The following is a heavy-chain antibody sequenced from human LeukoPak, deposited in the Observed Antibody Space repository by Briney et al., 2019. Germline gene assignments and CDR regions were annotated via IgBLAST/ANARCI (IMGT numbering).Heavy chain of an antibody. J-gene: IGHJ6*03. CDR3: TSSFENYYYYYMDV. Sequence: GWSLRLSCAASGFTFSGSAMHWVRQASGKGLEWVGRIRSKANTYATTYAASVKGRFTISRDDSKNTTYLQMNSLKTEDTAVYYCTSSFENYYYYYMDVWGKGTTVTISS. V-gene: IGHV3-73*01. CDR1: GFTFSGSA. CDR2: IRSKANTYAT.